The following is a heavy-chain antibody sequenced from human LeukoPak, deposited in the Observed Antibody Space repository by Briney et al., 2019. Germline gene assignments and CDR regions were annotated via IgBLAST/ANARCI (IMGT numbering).Heavy chain of an antibody. D-gene: IGHD4-17*01. CDR2: IYYSGTT. J-gene: IGHJ4*02. CDR1: GGSVSSGSYY. Sequence: SETLSLTCTVSGGSVSSGSYYWSWIRQPPGKGLEWIGHIYYSGTTNYNPSLKSRVTISEDTSKNQFSLKLSSVTAADTAVYYCARASGFGDYGYWGQGILVTVSS. V-gene: IGHV4-61*01. CDR3: ARASGFGDYGY.